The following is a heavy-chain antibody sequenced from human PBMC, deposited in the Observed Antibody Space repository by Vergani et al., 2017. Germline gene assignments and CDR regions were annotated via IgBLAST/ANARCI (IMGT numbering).Heavy chain of an antibody. CDR1: GFTFSSYS. CDR2: ISSSSSYI. V-gene: IGHV3-21*01. Sequence: EVQLVESGGGLVKPGGSLRLSCAASGFTFSSYSMNWVRQAPGKGLEWVSSISSSSSYIYYADSVKGRFTISRDNAKNSLYLQMNSLRAEDTAEYYCARDSRGWAAAGPLVWGQGTLVTVSS. D-gene: IGHD6-13*01. CDR3: ARDSRGWAAAGPLV. J-gene: IGHJ4*02.